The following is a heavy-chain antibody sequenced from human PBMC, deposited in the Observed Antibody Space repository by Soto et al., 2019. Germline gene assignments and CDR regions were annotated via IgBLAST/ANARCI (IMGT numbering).Heavy chain of an antibody. D-gene: IGHD2-15*01. CDR1: GGSISSYY. Sequence: QVQLQESGPGLVKPSETLSLTCTVSGGSISSYYWSWIRQPPGKGLEWIGYIYYSGSTNYNPSLKRRVTISVDTSKNQFSLKLSSVTAADTAVYYCARRPRYCSGGSCYFDYWGQGTLVTVSS. V-gene: IGHV4-59*08. CDR3: ARRPRYCSGGSCYFDY. CDR2: IYYSGST. J-gene: IGHJ4*02.